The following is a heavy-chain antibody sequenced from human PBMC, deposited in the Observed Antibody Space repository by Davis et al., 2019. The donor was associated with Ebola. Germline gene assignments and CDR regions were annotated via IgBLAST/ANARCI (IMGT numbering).Heavy chain of an antibody. CDR1: GFTFSSYG. D-gene: IGHD3-3*01. J-gene: IGHJ4*02. CDR2: IWYDGSNK. V-gene: IGHV3-33*01. CDR3: ARGMYYDFWSGYLDY. Sequence: GESLKIPCAASGFTFSSYGMHWVRQAPGKGLEWVAVIWYDGSNKYYADSVKGRFTISRDNSKNTLYLQMNSLRAEDTAVYYCARGMYYDFWSGYLDYWGQGTLVTVSS.